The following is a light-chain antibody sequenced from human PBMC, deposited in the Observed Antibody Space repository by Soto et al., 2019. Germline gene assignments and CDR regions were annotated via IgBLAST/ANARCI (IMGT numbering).Light chain of an antibody. J-gene: IGKJ1*01. CDR3: QQYNNWPTT. CDR1: QSVSSN. Sequence: IVLTQCPGTLSLSPGERATLSCRASQSVSSNLAWYQQKPGQAPRLLIYGASTRATGIPARFSGSGSGTEFTLTISSLQSEDFAVYYCQQYNNWPTTFGQGTKWIS. CDR2: GAS. V-gene: IGKV3-15*01.